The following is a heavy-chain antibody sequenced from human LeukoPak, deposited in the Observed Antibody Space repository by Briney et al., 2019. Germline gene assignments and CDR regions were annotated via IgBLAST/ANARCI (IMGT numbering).Heavy chain of an antibody. Sequence: PGGSLRLSCVASGFTFSRSAMNWVRQAPGKGLEWVSGLSGSGDTTYYADSVKGRFTVSRDNSKNTVYLQMNRLTVEDSAMYYCAKGGCGSGSCYVVGYYFASWGQGALVSVSS. V-gene: IGHV3-23*01. D-gene: IGHD2-2*01. CDR3: AKGGCGSGSCYVVGYYFAS. CDR2: LSGSGDTT. J-gene: IGHJ4*02. CDR1: GFTFSRSA.